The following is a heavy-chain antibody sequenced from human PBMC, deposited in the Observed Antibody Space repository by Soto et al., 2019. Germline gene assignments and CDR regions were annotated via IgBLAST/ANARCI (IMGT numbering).Heavy chain of an antibody. V-gene: IGHV4-39*01. CDR1: GGSINNSSYY. D-gene: IGHD5-12*01. J-gene: IGHJ4*02. CDR2: IYYSGTS. CDR3: TKRKRRWLICDY. Sequence: QLQLQESGPGLVKPSETLSLTCTVSGGSINNSSYYWGWIRQPPGKGLEWIGHIYYSGTSYSNPSLKGRVILSVDTSKNQFSLKLNFATAADTAFYYCTKRKRRWLICDYWGQGTLVTVS.